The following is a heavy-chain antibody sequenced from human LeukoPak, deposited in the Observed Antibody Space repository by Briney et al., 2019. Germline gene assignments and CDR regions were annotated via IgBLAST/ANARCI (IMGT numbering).Heavy chain of an antibody. CDR3: ARDPHSGIGGFDY. CDR2: IYYSGST. CDR1: GGSISSYY. D-gene: IGHD1-26*01. V-gene: IGHV4-59*01. J-gene: IGHJ4*02. Sequence: SETLSLTCTVSGGSISSYYWSWIRQPPGKGLEWIGYIYYSGSTNYNPSLKSRVTISVDTSKNQYSLKLSSVTAADTAVYYCARDPHSGIGGFDYWGQGTLVTVSS.